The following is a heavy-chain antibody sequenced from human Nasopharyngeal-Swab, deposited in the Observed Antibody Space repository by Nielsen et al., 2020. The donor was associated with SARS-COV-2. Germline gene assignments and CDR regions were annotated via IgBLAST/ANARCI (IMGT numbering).Heavy chain of an antibody. CDR1: GFTFSSYA. J-gene: IGHJ3*02. Sequence: GESLKISCAASGFTFSSYAMSWVRQAPGKGLEWVSAISGSGGSTYYADSVKGRFTISRDNSKNKLYLQMNSLRAEDTAVYYCAKPLAYCGGDCYWGDAFDIWGQGTMVTVSS. CDR3: AKPLAYCGGDCYWGDAFDI. V-gene: IGHV3-23*01. D-gene: IGHD2-21*01. CDR2: ISGSGGST.